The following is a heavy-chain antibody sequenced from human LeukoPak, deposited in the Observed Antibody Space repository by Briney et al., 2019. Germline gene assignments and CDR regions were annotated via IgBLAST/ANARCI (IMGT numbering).Heavy chain of an antibody. CDR3: ASSSGYYYFGY. CDR2: IIPIFGTA. D-gene: IGHD3-22*01. V-gene: IGHV1-69*13. J-gene: IGHJ4*02. CDR1: GYSFTGYF. Sequence: SVKVSCKASGYSFTGYFIHWVRQAPGQGLEWMGGIIPIFGTANYAQKFQGRVTITADESTSTAYMELSSLRSEDTAVYYCASSSGYYYFGYWGQGTLVTVSS.